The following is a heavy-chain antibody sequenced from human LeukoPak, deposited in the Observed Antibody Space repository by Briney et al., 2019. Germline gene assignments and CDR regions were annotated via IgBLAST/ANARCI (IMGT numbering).Heavy chain of an antibody. J-gene: IGHJ4*02. Sequence: PGGSLRLSCAASGFIFNKYALSWVRQAPGKGLEWVSGISESGGTTFYADSVKGRFTITRDNSKNTLYVQMNSLRGEDTAVYYCAKDYGPKQLVFLDSWGQGTLVTVSP. CDR1: GFIFNKYA. V-gene: IGHV3-23*01. D-gene: IGHD6-13*01. CDR3: AKDYGPKQLVFLDS. CDR2: ISESGGTT.